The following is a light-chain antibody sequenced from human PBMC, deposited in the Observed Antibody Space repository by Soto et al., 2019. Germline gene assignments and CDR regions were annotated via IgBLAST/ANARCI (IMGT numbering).Light chain of an antibody. V-gene: IGKV3-11*01. CDR3: QQRSSWPFT. CDR2: DAS. CDR1: QSVRNY. J-gene: IGKJ3*01. Sequence: EIVLTQSPATLSLSPGERATLSCRASQSVRNYLAWYQQKPGQAPRLLIYDASNRATASPARFSGSESGTDFTLTISSLEPEDFAVYYCQQRSSWPFTFCPGTKVDFK.